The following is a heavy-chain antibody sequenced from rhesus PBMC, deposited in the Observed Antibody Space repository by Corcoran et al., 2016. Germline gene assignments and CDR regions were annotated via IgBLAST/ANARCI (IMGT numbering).Heavy chain of an antibody. V-gene: IGHV4-160*01. Sequence: QVQLQESGPGLVKPSEPLSLTCAVSGGSISRNYWSWIRQPPGKGLEWIGRIYGSGRRTYYNPALKSRVTISKYASKNQFSLKLSSVTAADTAVYYWARVRYYGLDSWGQGVVVTVSS. CDR1: GGSISRNY. CDR2: IYGSGRRT. J-gene: IGHJ6*01. CDR3: ARVRYYGLDS.